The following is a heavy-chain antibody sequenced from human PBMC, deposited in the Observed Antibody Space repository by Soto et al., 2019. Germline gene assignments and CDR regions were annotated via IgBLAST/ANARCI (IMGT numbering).Heavy chain of an antibody. D-gene: IGHD2-8*02. Sequence: GESLTVSCKCSGYIFTNYWIHWVRQMPGKGLEWMGRIDPSDSYTSYSPSFQGHVTISADKSINTAYLQWSSLEASDTAMYYCARRTGVSNYGMDVWGQGTTVTVSS. CDR3: ARRTGVSNYGMDV. CDR2: IDPSDSYT. CDR1: GYIFTNYW. J-gene: IGHJ6*02. V-gene: IGHV5-10-1*01.